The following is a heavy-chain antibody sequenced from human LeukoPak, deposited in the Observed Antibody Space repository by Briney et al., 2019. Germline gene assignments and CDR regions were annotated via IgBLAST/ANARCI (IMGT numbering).Heavy chain of an antibody. D-gene: IGHD4-11*01. J-gene: IGHJ5*02. CDR3: AKDAQRGFDYSNSLEH. Sequence: GGSLRLSCATSGFTFRHYGMHWVRQAPGKGLEWVAVIWNDGSNKYYGDSVKGRFTISRDNSKNTLYLQMNSLTVEDTAVYYCAKDAQRGFDYSNSLEHWGQGTLVTVSS. CDR2: IWNDGSNK. V-gene: IGHV3-33*06. CDR1: GFTFRHYG.